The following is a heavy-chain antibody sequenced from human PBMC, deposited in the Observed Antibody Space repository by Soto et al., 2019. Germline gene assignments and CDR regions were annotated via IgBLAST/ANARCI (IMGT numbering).Heavy chain of an antibody. CDR3: AKGNTVDWHANDH. V-gene: IGHV3-23*01. Sequence: PGGSLRLSCAASGFTISSYAMSWVRQAPGKGLEWVSAISGSGGSTYYADSVKGRFTISRDNSKNTLYLQMNSLRAEDTAVYYCAKGNTVDWHANDHWGQGTLVNVSS. CDR1: GFTISSYA. D-gene: IGHD1-1*01. CDR2: ISGSGGST. J-gene: IGHJ5*02.